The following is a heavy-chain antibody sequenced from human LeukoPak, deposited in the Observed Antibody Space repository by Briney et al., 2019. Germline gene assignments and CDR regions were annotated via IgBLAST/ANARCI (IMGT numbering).Heavy chain of an antibody. J-gene: IGHJ5*02. CDR2: IIPIFGTA. D-gene: IGHD2-15*01. V-gene: IGHV1-69*05. Sequence: GASVKVSCKASGYTFTGYGISWVRQAPGQGLEWMGGIIPIFGTANYAQKFQGRVTITTDESTSTAYMELSSLRSEDTAVYYCARDLGSDCSGGSCYRSAFDPWGQGTLVTVSS. CDR3: ARDLGSDCSGGSCYRSAFDP. CDR1: GYTFTGYG.